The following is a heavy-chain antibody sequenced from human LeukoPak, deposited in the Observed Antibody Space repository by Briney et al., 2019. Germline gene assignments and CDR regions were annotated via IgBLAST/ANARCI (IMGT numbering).Heavy chain of an antibody. J-gene: IGHJ4*02. CDR3: ARDLIHVDTAMAFDY. D-gene: IGHD5-18*01. CDR2: IYYSGST. V-gene: IGHV4-39*01. CDR1: GGSISSSSYY. Sequence: PSETLSLTCTVSGGSISSSSYYWGWIRQPPGKGLEWIGSIYYSGSTYYNPSLKSRVTISVDTSKNQFSLKLSSVTAADTAVYYCARDLIHVDTAMAFDYWGQGTLVTVSS.